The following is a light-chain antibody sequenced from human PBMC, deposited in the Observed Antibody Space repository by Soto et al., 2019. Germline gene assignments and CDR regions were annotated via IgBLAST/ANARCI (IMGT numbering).Light chain of an antibody. V-gene: IGLV2-23*01. CDR2: EGG. CDR1: SSDVGNFDL. CDR3: CSYAGSDTFHVV. J-gene: IGLJ2*01. Sequence: QLVLTQPASVSGSPGQSITISCTGTSSDVGNFDLVSWYQRHLGKAPKLIIYEGGKRPSEVSARFSGSRSGNTASLTISRLQAEDEADYYCCSYAGSDTFHVVFGGGTKLTVL.